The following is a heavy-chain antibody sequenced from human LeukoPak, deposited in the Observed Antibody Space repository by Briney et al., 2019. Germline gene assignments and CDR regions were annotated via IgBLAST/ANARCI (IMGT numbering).Heavy chain of an antibody. J-gene: IGHJ4*02. D-gene: IGHD6-19*01. Sequence: GGSLRHSCAASGFTFSIYSMSWVRQAPGKGREWVLAISCSGSNTYYADSVKGRFTSSIDNSKNTLYLQMNYLRAEDTAVYYCARGRSGLTDRYFDFWGQGALVTVSS. CDR2: ISCSGSNT. V-gene: IGHV3-23*01. CDR1: GFTFSIYS. CDR3: ARGRSGLTDRYFDF.